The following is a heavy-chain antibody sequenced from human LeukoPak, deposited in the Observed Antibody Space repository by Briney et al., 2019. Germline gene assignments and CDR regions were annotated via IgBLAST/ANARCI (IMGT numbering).Heavy chain of an antibody. CDR1: GFTFSSYW. J-gene: IGHJ4*02. D-gene: IGHD6-19*01. CDR3: ARRSGIAVAGAFDY. CDR2: IKQDGSEE. Sequence: GGSLRLSCAVSGFTFSSYWMSWVRQAPGKGLEWVANIKQDGSEEYYVDSVKGRFTISRDNAKNSLYLQMNSLTAEDTAVYYCARRSGIAVAGAFDYWGQGTLVTVSS. V-gene: IGHV3-7*03.